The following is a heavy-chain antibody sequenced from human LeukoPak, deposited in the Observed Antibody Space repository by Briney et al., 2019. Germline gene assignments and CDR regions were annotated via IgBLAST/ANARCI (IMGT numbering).Heavy chain of an antibody. Sequence: GGSLRLSCAASGFTFSNYALSWVRQAPGKGLEWVSAISGTGDATWYPDSVKGRFTISRDNSKNTLYLQMNSLRAEDTAVYYCAKPYYDFWSGYYTYYFDYWGQGTLVTVSS. J-gene: IGHJ4*02. D-gene: IGHD3-3*01. CDR1: GFTFSNYA. CDR2: ISGTGDAT. V-gene: IGHV3-23*01. CDR3: AKPYYDFWSGYYTYYFDY.